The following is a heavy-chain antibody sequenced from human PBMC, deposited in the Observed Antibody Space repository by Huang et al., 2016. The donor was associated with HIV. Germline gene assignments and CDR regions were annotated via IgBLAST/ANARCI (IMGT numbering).Heavy chain of an antibody. CDR3: ARGRVTSSGVVQSYDY. CDR1: GASIASGSYF. J-gene: IGHJ4*02. V-gene: IGHV4-61*09. CDR2: IYTTGST. D-gene: IGHD3-3*01. Sequence: VQLQESGPGLVKPSQTLSLSCNVSGASIASGSYFWNWIRQPAGGGLKWIGHIYTTGSTDYNPSLKSRVAVSSDTSKNQCSLSLRSVTAADTAVYFCARGRVTSSGVVQSYDYWGQGSLVTVSS.